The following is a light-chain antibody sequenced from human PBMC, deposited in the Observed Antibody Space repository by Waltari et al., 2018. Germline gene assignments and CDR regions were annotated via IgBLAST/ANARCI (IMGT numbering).Light chain of an antibody. CDR2: GAS. CDR3: QQYNNWPFT. V-gene: IGKV3-15*01. Sequence: EIVMTRSPATLSVSPGERATLSCWASQRLSSNLAWYQQKPGQAPRLLIYGASTRATGIPFRFSGSGSRAEFTLTISSLQSEDFAVYYCQQYNNWPFTFGQGTKLEIK. CDR1: QRLSSN. J-gene: IGKJ2*01.